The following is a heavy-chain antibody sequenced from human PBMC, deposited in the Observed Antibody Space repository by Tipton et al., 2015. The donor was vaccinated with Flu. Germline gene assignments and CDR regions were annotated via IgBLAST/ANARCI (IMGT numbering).Heavy chain of an antibody. D-gene: IGHD6-13*01. CDR2: FSASGGTT. Sequence: AVSGFTFTRYGMSWVRQAPGKGLEWVSGFSASGGTTYFADSVKGRFTISRDNYKNMLYLQMNSLGAGDTAVYFCARGPLPDSNWYNGMDVWGQGTTVTVSS. V-gene: IGHV3-23*01. J-gene: IGHJ6*02. CDR3: ARGPLPDSNWYNGMDV. CDR1: GFTFTRYG.